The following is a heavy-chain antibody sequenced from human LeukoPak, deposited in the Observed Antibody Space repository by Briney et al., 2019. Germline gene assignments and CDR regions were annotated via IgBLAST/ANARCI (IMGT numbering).Heavy chain of an antibody. V-gene: IGHV3-30*02. CDR1: GFTFSSYG. CDR2: IRYDGSNK. CDR3: AKEATMVRGVVFDY. Sequence: GGSLRLSCAASGFTFSSYGMHWVRQAPGKGLEWVAFIRYDGSNKYYADSVKGRFTISRDNSKNTLYLQMNSLRAEDTAVYYCAKEATMVRGVVFDYWGQGTLVTVSS. D-gene: IGHD3-10*01. J-gene: IGHJ4*02.